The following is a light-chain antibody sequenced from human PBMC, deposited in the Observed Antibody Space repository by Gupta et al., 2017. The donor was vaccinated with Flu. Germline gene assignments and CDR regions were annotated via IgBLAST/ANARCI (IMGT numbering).Light chain of an antibody. Sequence: QSALTPPASVSGSPGQSITLSSTGTSSDVGHYNYVSWYQQHPGNVPKLMIYEVTDRPSGVSNRFSGSKSGNTASLTISGLQAEDEADYFCASYTTASTWVFGGGTKLTVL. CDR3: ASYTTASTWV. CDR1: SSDVGHYNY. V-gene: IGLV2-14*01. J-gene: IGLJ3*02. CDR2: EVT.